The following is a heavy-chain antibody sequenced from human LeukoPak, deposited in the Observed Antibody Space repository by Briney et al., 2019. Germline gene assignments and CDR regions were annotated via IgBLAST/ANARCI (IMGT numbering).Heavy chain of an antibody. J-gene: IGHJ6*02. CDR2: INPNSYGT. V-gene: IGHV1-2*04. Sequence: ASVNVSCKASGYTFTGYYMNWVRQAPRQPLERMGWINPNSYGTNYAQKFQGWVTMTRDTSISTAYVELSRLRSDVTAVYYCARAASLPSYGWYSDRDYYYGMDVWGQGTTVTVSS. CDR3: ARAASLPSYGWYSDRDYYYGMDV. D-gene: IGHD6-19*01. CDR1: GYTFTGYY.